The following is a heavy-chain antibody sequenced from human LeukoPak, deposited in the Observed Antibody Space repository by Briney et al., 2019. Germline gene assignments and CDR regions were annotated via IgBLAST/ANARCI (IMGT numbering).Heavy chain of an antibody. D-gene: IGHD3-22*01. CDR3: ARTYYDSSDIYAFDI. CDR2: THYSGNT. Sequence: SETLSLTCTVSGGSISSSSYYWGWIRQPPGKGLEWIGSTHYSGNTYYNPSLKSRVTTSVDPSKTQFSLKLSPVTAADTAVYYCARTYYDSSDIYAFDIWGQGTMVTVPS. CDR1: GGSISSSSYY. J-gene: IGHJ3*02. V-gene: IGHV4-39*01.